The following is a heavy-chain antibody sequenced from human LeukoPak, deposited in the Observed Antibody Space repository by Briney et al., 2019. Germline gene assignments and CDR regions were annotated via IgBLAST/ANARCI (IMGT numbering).Heavy chain of an antibody. V-gene: IGHV4-38-2*02. CDR2: LYHSGST. CDR1: GYSISSGYH. Sequence: PSETLSLTCTVSGYSISSGYHWGWIRQPPGKGLEWIGSLYHSGSTYYNPSLKSRVTISVDTSKNQFSLKLSSVTAADTAVYYCASHTTVVTPGYWGPGTLVIVSS. D-gene: IGHD4-23*01. J-gene: IGHJ4*02. CDR3: ASHTTVVTPGY.